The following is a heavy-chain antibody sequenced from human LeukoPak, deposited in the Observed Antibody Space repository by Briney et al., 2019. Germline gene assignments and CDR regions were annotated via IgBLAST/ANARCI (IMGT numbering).Heavy chain of an antibody. D-gene: IGHD3-22*01. CDR3: ARLGGYYDSSGYYNWFAP. V-gene: IGHV4-59*08. CDR1: GGSISSYY. Sequence: SETLSLTCTVSGGSISSYYWRWIRQPPGKGLEWIGYIYYSGSTNYNPSLKSRVTISVDTSKNQFSLKLSSVTAADTAVYYCARLGGYYDSSGYYNWFAPWGQGTLVTVSS. CDR2: IYYSGST. J-gene: IGHJ5*02.